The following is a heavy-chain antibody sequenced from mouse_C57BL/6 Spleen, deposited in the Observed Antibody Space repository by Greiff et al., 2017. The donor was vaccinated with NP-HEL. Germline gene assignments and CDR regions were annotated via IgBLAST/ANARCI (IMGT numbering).Heavy chain of an antibody. CDR1: GFTFSSYG. CDR3: AREGDYGSSWFAY. Sequence: EVHLVESGGDLVKPGGSLKLSCAASGFTFSSYGMSWVRQTPDKRLEWVATISSGGSYTYYPDSVKGRFTISRDNAKNTLYLQMSSLKSEDTAMYYCAREGDYGSSWFAYWGQGTLVTVSA. D-gene: IGHD1-1*01. V-gene: IGHV5-6*01. CDR2: ISSGGSYT. J-gene: IGHJ3*01.